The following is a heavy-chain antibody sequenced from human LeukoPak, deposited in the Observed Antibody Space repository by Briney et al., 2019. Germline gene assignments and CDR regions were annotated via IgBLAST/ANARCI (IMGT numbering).Heavy chain of an antibody. CDR1: GYTFTSYY. CDR3: ARVHPPYDSSKPYAFDI. CDR2: INPSGGST. V-gene: IGHV1-46*01. Sequence: GASVKVSCKASGYTFTSYYMHWVRPAPGQGLAWMGIINPSGGSTSYAQKFQGRVTMTRDTSTSTVYMELSSLRSEDTAVYYCARVHPPYDSSKPYAFDIWGQGTMVTVSS. J-gene: IGHJ3*02. D-gene: IGHD3-22*01.